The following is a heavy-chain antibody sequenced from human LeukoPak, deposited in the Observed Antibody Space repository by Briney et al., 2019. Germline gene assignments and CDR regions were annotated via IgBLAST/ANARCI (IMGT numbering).Heavy chain of an antibody. Sequence: GESLQISCKGSGYSFTSYWIGWVRQMPGKGLEWMGIIYPGDSDTRYSPSFQGQVTISADKSISTAYLQWSSLKASDTAMYYCASTSDYAPYYYGMDVWGQGTTVTVSS. D-gene: IGHD4-17*01. CDR3: ASTSDYAPYYYGMDV. CDR2: IYPGDSDT. J-gene: IGHJ6*02. CDR1: GYSFTSYW. V-gene: IGHV5-51*01.